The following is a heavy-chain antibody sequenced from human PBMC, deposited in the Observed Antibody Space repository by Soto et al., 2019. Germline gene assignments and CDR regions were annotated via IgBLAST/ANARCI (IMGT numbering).Heavy chain of an antibody. D-gene: IGHD3-22*01. CDR1: GGSISSGGYS. CDR3: ARGGYDYDSSGYYTEYFQH. CDR2: IYHSGST. Sequence: SETLSLTCAVSGGSISSGGYSWSWIRQPPGKGLEGIGYIYHSGSTYYNPSLKSRVTISVDRSKNQFSLKLSSVTAADTAVYYCARGGYDYDSSGYYTEYFQHWGHGTLVTGSS. V-gene: IGHV4-30-2*01. J-gene: IGHJ1*01.